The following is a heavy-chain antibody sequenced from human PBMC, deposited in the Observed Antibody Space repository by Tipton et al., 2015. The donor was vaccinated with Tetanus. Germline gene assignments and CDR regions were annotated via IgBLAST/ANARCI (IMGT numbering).Heavy chain of an antibody. CDR1: GGSINSTDDS. V-gene: IGHV4-30-4*01. Sequence: TLSLTCSVSGGSINSTDDSWSWVRQPPGKGLEWIGYIYYSGSAYYKPSLKSRVTISLDTSKNHFSLSLSSVTAADTAVYYCATTADNWFDPWGQGTLVTVSS. CDR3: ATTADNWFDP. D-gene: IGHD1-1*01. CDR2: IYYSGSA. J-gene: IGHJ5*02.